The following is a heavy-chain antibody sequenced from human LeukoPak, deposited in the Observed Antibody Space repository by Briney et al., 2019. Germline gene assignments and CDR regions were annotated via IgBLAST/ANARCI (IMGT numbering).Heavy chain of an antibody. Sequence: PGGSLRLSCVASGFTFSDYHMSWLRQAPGKGPEWLAYISGTVGFIEYADSVKGRFTISRDNSKNTLYLQMNSLRAEDTAVYYCAKAPVRYYYDSSGYYVDYWGQGTLVTVSS. D-gene: IGHD3-22*01. CDR2: ISGTVGFI. CDR3: AKAPVRYYYDSSGYYVDY. CDR1: GFTFSDYH. V-gene: IGHV3-23*01. J-gene: IGHJ4*02.